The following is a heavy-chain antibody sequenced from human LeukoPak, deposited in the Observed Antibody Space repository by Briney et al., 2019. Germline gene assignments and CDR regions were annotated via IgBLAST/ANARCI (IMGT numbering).Heavy chain of an antibody. CDR3: ARESSGYFY. D-gene: IGHD3-22*01. CDR2: ISSGSSFI. CDR1: GFTFSTYS. J-gene: IGHJ4*02. V-gene: IGHV3-21*01. Sequence: PGGPLRLSCAASGFTFSTYSMNWVRQAPGKGLEWVSSISSGSSFIYYADSVKGRFTISRDNAKNSLFLQMNSLRAEDTAVYYCARESSGYFYWGQGTLVTVSS.